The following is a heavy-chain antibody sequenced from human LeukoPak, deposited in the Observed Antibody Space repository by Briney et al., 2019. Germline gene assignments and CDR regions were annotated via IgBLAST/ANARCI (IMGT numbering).Heavy chain of an antibody. V-gene: IGHV4-34*01. CDR3: ARRDIVVVPAAYNWFDP. CDR1: GGSFSGYY. Sequence: SETLSLTCAVNGGSFSGYYWSWIRQPPGKGLEWIGEINHSGSTNYNPSLKSRVTISVDTSKNQFSLKLSSVTAADTAVYYCARRDIVVVPAAYNWFDPWGQGTLVTVSS. D-gene: IGHD2-2*01. J-gene: IGHJ5*02. CDR2: INHSGST.